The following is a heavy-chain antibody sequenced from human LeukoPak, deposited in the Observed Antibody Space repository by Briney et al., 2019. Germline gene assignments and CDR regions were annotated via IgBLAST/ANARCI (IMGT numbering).Heavy chain of an antibody. CDR1: GRSISISSAY. CDR3: VRPRGFSYGYFDY. Sequence: SETLSLPCTVSGRSISISSAYCRWIRRPPGKGLEWIGSIYYSKNTYYNPSLMSRVTISADTSKNQYSLTLGSVSATDTAVYYCVRPRGFSYGYFDYWGQGTLVTVSS. J-gene: IGHJ4*02. D-gene: IGHD5-18*01. CDR2: IYYSKNT. V-gene: IGHV4-39*01.